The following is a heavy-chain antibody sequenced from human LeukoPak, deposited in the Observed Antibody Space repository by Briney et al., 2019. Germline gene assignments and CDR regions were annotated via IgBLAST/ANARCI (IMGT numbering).Heavy chain of an antibody. V-gene: IGHV7-4-1*02. J-gene: IGHJ5*02. CDR2: INTNTGNP. Sequence: ASVKVSCKASGYTFTSYAMNWVRQAPGQGLEWMGWINTNTGNPTYAQGFTGRFVFSLDTSVSTAYLQISSLKAEDTAVYYCARGSHSGSYYSNWFDPWGQGTLVTVSS. D-gene: IGHD3-10*01. CDR1: GYTFTSYA. CDR3: ARGSHSGSYYSNWFDP.